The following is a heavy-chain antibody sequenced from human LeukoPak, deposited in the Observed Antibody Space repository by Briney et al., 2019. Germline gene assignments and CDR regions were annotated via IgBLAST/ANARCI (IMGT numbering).Heavy chain of an antibody. J-gene: IGHJ4*02. D-gene: IGHD5-18*01. CDR3: AKDTAMVTSGFDY. V-gene: IGHV3-23*01. CDR1: GFTFSSYA. CDR2: ISGSGGST. Sequence: AGGSLRLSCAASGFTFSSYAMSWVRQAPGKGLEWVSAISGSGGSTYYADSVKGRFTISRDNSKNTLYLQMNSLRAEDTAVYYCAKDTAMVTSGFDYWGQGTLVTVSS.